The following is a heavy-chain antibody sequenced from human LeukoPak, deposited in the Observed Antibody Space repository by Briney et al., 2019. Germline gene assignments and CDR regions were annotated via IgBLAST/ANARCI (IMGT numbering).Heavy chain of an antibody. V-gene: IGHV3-48*03. CDR2: ITSGSTP. J-gene: IGHJ4*02. CDR3: ATQSSC. CDR1: GFSFSSFE. Sequence: GGSLRLSCAASGFSFSSFEMNWVRQAPGKGLEWVSYITSGSTPYYADSIKGRFTISRDNAKSSLYLQMNSLRAEDTAVYYCATQSSCWGQGTLVTVSS.